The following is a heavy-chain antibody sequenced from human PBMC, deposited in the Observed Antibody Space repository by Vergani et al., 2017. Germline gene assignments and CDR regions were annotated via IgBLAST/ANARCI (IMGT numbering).Heavy chain of an antibody. CDR3: ARLLGSKYSYGYYFDY. D-gene: IGHD5-18*01. V-gene: IGHV4-39*01. Sequence: QLQLQESGPGLVKPSETLSLTCTVSGGSISSSSYYWGWIRQPPGKGLEWIGSIYYSGSTYYNPSLKSRVTISVDTSKNQFSLKLSSVTAADTAVYYCARLLGSKYSYGYYFDYWGQGTLVTVSS. J-gene: IGHJ4*02. CDR2: IYYSGST. CDR1: GGSISSSSYY.